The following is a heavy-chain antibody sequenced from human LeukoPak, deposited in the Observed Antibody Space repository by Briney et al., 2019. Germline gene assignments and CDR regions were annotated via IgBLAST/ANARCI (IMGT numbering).Heavy chain of an antibody. D-gene: IGHD1-26*01. V-gene: IGHV4-4*07. Sequence: SETLSLTCTVSGGSISSYYWSWIRQPAGKGLEWIGRIYTSGSTNYNPSLKSRVTISVDTSKNQFSLKLSSVTAADTAVYYCARGQVVGATTFYYYYMDVWGKGTTVTVSS. CDR1: GGSISSYY. J-gene: IGHJ6*03. CDR3: ARGQVVGATTFYYYYMDV. CDR2: IYTSGST.